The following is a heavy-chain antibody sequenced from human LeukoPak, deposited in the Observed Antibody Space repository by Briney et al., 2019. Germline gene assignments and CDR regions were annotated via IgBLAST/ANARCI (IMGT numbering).Heavy chain of an antibody. D-gene: IGHD1-20*01. J-gene: IGHJ4*02. CDR3: VKDYNCCIFHY. CDR1: GFTLSRYA. V-gene: IGHV3-64D*09. CDR2: ISSNGGST. Sequence: GGSLRHSCSASGFTLSRYAMHWVRQAPGKGLEYVSAISSNGGSTYYADSVKGRFTISRDNSKNTLYLQMRSLGAEDTALYYCVKDYNCCIFHYWGQGTLVTVSS.